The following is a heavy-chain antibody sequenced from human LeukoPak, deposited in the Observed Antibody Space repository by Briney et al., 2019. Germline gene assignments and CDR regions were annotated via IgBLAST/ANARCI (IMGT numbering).Heavy chain of an antibody. D-gene: IGHD6-13*01. Sequence: GSPRLSCAASGFTFSSYWMYWVRQAPGKGLVWVSRINSDGSSTSYADSVKGRFTISRDNAKNTLCQQMNSLRAEDTAVYYCAREGVWRQQLVDYYYGMDVWGQGTTVTVSS. J-gene: IGHJ6*02. CDR1: GFTFSSYW. CDR3: AREGVWRQQLVDYYYGMDV. V-gene: IGHV3-74*01. CDR2: INSDGSST.